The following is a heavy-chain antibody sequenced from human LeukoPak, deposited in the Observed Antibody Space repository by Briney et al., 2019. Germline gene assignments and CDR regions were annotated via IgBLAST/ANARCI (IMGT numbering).Heavy chain of an antibody. CDR3: VRGSGGDGSGSL. Sequence: SETLSLTCTVSGGSISGYYWSWLRQAPGKGLEGVGYNYYSGSPDYNPSLKSRVTISVDTSKNQVSLNLSFVTAADTAMYYCVRGSGGDGSGSLWGQGTLDTVSS. V-gene: IGHV4-59*01. CDR2: NYYSGSP. CDR1: GGSISGYY. D-gene: IGHD3-10*01. J-gene: IGHJ4*02.